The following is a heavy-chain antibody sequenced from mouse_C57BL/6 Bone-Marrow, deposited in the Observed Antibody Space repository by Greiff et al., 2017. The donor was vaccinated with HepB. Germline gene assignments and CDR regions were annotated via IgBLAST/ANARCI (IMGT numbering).Heavy chain of an antibody. CDR3: ARGAPSTVVRYFDV. CDR2: IRNKANGYTT. V-gene: IGHV7-3*01. Sequence: DVKLVESGGGLVHPGGSLSLSCAASGFTFTDYYMSWVRQPPGKALEWLGFIRNKANGYTTEYSASVKGRFTISRDNSQSILYLQMNALRAEDSATYYCARGAPSTVVRYFDVWGTGTTVTVSS. J-gene: IGHJ1*03. CDR1: GFTFTDYY. D-gene: IGHD1-1*01.